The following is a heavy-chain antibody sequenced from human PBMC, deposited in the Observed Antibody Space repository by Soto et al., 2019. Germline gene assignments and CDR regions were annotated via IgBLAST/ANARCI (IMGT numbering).Heavy chain of an antibody. V-gene: IGHV2-5*02. CDR3: AHALYHYDDSGHYEYWYFDL. Sequence: QITLKESGPTLVKPTQTLTLTCTFSGFSLETSGMGMSWIRQPPGKALEWLALIYWDDDKRYSPSLKNRLTITKDISKNQSVLRLTNVYPVDTATYCCAHALYHYDDSGHYEYWYFDLWGRGTLVTVSS. D-gene: IGHD3-22*01. J-gene: IGHJ2*01. CDR1: GFSLETSGMG. CDR2: IYWDDDK.